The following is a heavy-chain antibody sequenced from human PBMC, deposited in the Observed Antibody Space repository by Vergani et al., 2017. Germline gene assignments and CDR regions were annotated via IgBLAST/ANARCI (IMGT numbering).Heavy chain of an antibody. CDR3: ARLYCSSTSCYSDYYYYMDG. D-gene: IGHD2-2*01. Sequence: QVQLQESGPGLVKPSETLSLTCTVSGGSISSYYWSWIRQPPGKGLEWIGYIYYSGSTNYNPSLKSRVTISVDTSKNQFSLKLSSVTAADTAVYYCARLYCSSTSCYSDYYYYMDGWGKGTTVTVSS. CDR1: GGSISSYY. CDR2: IYYSGST. J-gene: IGHJ6*03. V-gene: IGHV4-59*01.